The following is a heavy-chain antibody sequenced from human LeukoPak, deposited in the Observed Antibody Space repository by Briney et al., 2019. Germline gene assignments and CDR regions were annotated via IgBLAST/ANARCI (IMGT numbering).Heavy chain of an antibody. V-gene: IGHV3-23*01. J-gene: IGHJ4*02. Sequence: GGSLRLSCAASGFTFSSFPMSWVRLAPGTGLEWVSIIGGNGGGTYYADSVKGRFTISRDNSKNTLYLQMNSLRAEDTAVYFCAKERATTTSFDYWGQGTLVTVSS. CDR3: AKERATTTSFDY. CDR1: GFTFSSFP. CDR2: IGGNGGGT. D-gene: IGHD4-11*01.